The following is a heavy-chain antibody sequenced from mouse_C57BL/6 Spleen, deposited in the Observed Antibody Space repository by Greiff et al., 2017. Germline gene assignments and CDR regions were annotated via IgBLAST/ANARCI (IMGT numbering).Heavy chain of an antibody. CDR1: GYTFTSYW. V-gene: IGHV1-69*01. CDR3: ARTRYYDGSSYGY. CDR2: IDPSDSYT. Sequence: QVQLQQPGAELVMPGASVKLSCKASGYTFTSYWMHWVKQRPGQGLEWIGEIDPSDSYTNYNQKFKGKSTLTVDKSSSTAYMQLSSLTSEDSAVYYCARTRYYDGSSYGYWGQGTTLTVSS. J-gene: IGHJ2*01. D-gene: IGHD1-1*01.